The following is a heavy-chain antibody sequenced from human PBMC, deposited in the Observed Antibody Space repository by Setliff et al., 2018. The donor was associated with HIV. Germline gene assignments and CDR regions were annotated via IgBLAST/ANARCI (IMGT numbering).Heavy chain of an antibody. CDR3: ATRPRIAARPFDY. Sequence: LSLTCTVSGGSISSYYWSWIRQPPGKGLEWIGYIFHSGDTYYNPSLKSRISMSVDTSKNQFPLELTSLTAADTAVYYCATRPRIAARPFDYWGQGMLVTVSS. CDR1: GGSISSYY. V-gene: IGHV4-59*06. D-gene: IGHD6-6*01. CDR2: IFHSGDT. J-gene: IGHJ4*02.